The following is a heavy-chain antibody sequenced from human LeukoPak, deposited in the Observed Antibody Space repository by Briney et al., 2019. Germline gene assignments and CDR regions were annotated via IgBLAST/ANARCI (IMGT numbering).Heavy chain of an antibody. CDR3: ARGGVVAAFDY. V-gene: IGHV1-69*01. Sequence: SVKVSCKASGGTFSSYAISWVRQAPGQGLEWMGGIIPTFGTANYAQKFQGRVTITADESTRTAYMELSSLRSEDTAVYYCARGGVVAAFDYWGQGTLVTVSS. CDR1: GGTFSSYA. J-gene: IGHJ4*02. CDR2: IIPTFGTA. D-gene: IGHD2-15*01.